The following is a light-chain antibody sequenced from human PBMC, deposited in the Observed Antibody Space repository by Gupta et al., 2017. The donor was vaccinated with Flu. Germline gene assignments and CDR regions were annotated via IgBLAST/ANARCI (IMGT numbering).Light chain of an antibody. CDR1: RAVEDY. Sequence: DIQVIQYPSSLSASVGNRVHITCRAARAVEDYLNWYQQRPGEPPRLLLYASSNLQSGVPSRFGVSGSGTDFTLTISNLQPDDFATCYCHQSYSTPSCSFGQGT. CDR2: ASS. CDR3: HQSYSTPSCS. J-gene: IGKJ2*04. V-gene: IGKV1-39*01.